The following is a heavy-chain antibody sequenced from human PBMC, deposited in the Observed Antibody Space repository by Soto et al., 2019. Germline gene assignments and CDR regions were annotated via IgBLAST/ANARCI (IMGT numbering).Heavy chain of an antibody. CDR3: ARENVLSYVDTAMVDYFDY. D-gene: IGHD5-18*01. CDR1: GYTFNTYS. J-gene: IGHJ4*02. V-gene: IGHV1-18*01. Sequence: QVQLVQSGAEVKKPGASVKVSCKASGYTFNTYSISWVQQAPGQGLEWMGWISGYNGDTHYAQKFQGRVTMTTDTSTSTAYMELRSLRSDDTAMYYCARENVLSYVDTAMVDYFDYWGQGTLVTVSS. CDR2: ISGYNGDT.